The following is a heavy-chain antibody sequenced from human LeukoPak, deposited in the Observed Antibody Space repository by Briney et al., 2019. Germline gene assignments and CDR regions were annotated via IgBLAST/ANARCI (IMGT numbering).Heavy chain of an antibody. Sequence: GGSLRLSWAASGFTFSSYSMNWVRQAPGRGLQWVASINSRSSFIWYADSLKGRFTISRDNAKNSLFLQMNSLRAEDTAMYYCARGFSTYYYDSSGYSYDWFDPWGQGIQVIVSS. CDR1: GFTFSSYS. CDR3: ARGFSTYYYDSSGYSYDWFDP. CDR2: INSRSSFI. J-gene: IGHJ5*02. D-gene: IGHD3-22*01. V-gene: IGHV3-21*01.